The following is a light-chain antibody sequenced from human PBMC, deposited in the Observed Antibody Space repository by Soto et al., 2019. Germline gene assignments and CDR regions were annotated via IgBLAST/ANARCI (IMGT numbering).Light chain of an antibody. J-gene: IGKJ4*01. V-gene: IGKV3-15*01. CDR2: GAS. CDR3: QQYNNWPPLT. CDR1: QSVSSN. Sequence: ETVMTQSPATLSVSPGERATLSCRASQSVSSNLAWYQQKPGQAPRLLIYGASTRATGIPARFSGSGSGTEFTLTISSLQSEDFAVYYCQQYNNWPPLTFGGGTKLEIK.